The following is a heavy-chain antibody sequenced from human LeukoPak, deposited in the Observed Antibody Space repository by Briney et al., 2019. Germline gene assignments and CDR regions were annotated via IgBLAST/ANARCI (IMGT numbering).Heavy chain of an antibody. D-gene: IGHD6-13*01. CDR3: TKDGGTGDSSSWFY. V-gene: IGHV3-23*02. CDR1: GFTFSSYG. J-gene: IGHJ4*02. CDR2: ISGSGRST. Sequence: PGGSLRLSCAASGFTFSSYGMNWVRQAPGKGLEWVSGISGSGRSTYYGDSVKGRFTISRDNSKNILYLQMNSLRADDTAVYYCTKDGGTGDSSSWFYWGQGTLVTVSS.